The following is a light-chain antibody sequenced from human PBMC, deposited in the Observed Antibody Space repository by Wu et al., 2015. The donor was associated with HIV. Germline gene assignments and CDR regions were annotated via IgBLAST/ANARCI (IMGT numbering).Light chain of an antibody. J-gene: IGKJ1*01. CDR1: QTVSSN. Sequence: EIVMTQSPATLSVSPGERVTLSCRASQTVSSNLAWYQQKPGQAPRPLIYGISTRATGIPARFSGSGSGTEITLTISSLQSEDFAVYYCQQYKNWPMTFGQGTKVEIK. CDR3: QQYKNWPMT. V-gene: IGKV3-15*01. CDR2: GIS.